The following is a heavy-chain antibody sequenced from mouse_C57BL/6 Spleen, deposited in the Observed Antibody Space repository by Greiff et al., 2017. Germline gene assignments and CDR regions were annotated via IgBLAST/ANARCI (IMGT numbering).Heavy chain of an antibody. CDR1: GYTFTTYP. CDR3: ARSYYGNEGNYAMDY. V-gene: IGHV1-47*01. Sequence: VKLMESGAELVKPGASVKMSCKASGYTFTTYPIEWMKQNHGKSLEWIGTFHPYNDDTKYNEKFKGKATLTVEKSSSTVYLELSRLTSDDSAVYYCARSYYGNEGNYAMDYWGQGTSVTVSS. D-gene: IGHD2-10*01. J-gene: IGHJ4*01. CDR2: FHPYNDDT.